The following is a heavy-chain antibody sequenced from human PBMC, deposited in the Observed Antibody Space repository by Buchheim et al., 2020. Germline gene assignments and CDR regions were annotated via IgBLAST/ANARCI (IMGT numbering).Heavy chain of an antibody. V-gene: IGHV4-39*01. CDR3: ARRGVPYSSFSYYYYGMDV. CDR2: IYYSGST. Sequence: QLQLQESGPGLVKPSETLSLTCTVSGGSISSSSYYWGWIRQPPGKGLEWIGSIYYSGSTYYNPSLKSRVTISVDTSKNQFSLKLSSVTAADTAVYYCARRGVPYSSFSYYYYGMDVWGQGTT. D-gene: IGHD6-6*01. J-gene: IGHJ6*02. CDR1: GGSISSSSYY.